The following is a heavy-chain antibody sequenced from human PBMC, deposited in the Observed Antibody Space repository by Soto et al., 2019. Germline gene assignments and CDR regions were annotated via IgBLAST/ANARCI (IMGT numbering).Heavy chain of an antibody. V-gene: IGHV4-34*01. CDR1: GGSFSGYF. D-gene: IGHD6-19*01. CDR2: VNHNGRT. CDR3: ARGGSSDWQVAFDF. J-gene: IGHJ3*01. Sequence: QLHQQQWGAGLLKPSETLSLTCAVYGGSFSGYFWNWIRQSPGKGLEWIGKVNHNGRTNYNPSLKRRVTISLDLSKNRISLKLTSVTAADTAVYYCARGGSSDWQVAFDFWGQGTMVTVSS.